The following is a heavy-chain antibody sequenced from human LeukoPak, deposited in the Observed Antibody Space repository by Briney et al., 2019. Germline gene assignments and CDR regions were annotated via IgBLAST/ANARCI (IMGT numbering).Heavy chain of an antibody. CDR3: AKRELTYWYFDL. D-gene: IGHD1-26*01. CDR2: ISGSGGDT. Sequence: GGSLRLSCAASGFTFTNYAMSWVRQAPGKGLEWVSGISGSGGDTYNADSVKGRFTISRDNSKNTLYLQMNSLRAEDTAVYYRAKRELTYWYFDLWGRGTLVTVSS. V-gene: IGHV3-23*01. CDR1: GFTFTNYA. J-gene: IGHJ2*01.